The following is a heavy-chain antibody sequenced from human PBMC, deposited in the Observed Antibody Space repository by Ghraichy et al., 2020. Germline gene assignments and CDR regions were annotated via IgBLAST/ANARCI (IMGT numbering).Heavy chain of an antibody. CDR2: ISYDGSNK. CDR1: GFTFSMHA. D-gene: IGHD3-9*01. J-gene: IGHJ4*02. CDR3: ARGLGNFDWVQPVDY. V-gene: IGHV3-30-3*01. Sequence: GGSLRLSCAASGFTFSMHAMYWVRQAPGKGLEWVAVISYDGSNKKYAESVKDRFTLSRDNSESTLSLQMNALRVDDTAVYYCARGLGNFDWVQPVDYWGQGTLVTVSS.